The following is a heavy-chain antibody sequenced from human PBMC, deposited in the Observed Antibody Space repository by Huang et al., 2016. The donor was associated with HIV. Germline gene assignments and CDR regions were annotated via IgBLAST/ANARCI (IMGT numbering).Heavy chain of an antibody. Sequence: HLQLQESGPGLVKPSETLSLTCTVSVGSFRISTYYWGWIRQPPLKGLEWIGSVYYSGSTYYNPALKSRLTISVDTSKNQFSLKLRSVTAADTAVYYCARHSYSGYDWGYWGQGTLVTVSS. D-gene: IGHD5-12*01. V-gene: IGHV4-39*01. CDR3: ARHSYSGYDWGY. CDR2: VYYSGST. J-gene: IGHJ4*02. CDR1: VGSFRISTYY.